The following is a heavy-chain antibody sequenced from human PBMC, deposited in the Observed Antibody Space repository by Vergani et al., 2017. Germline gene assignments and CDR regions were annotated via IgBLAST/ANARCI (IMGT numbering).Heavy chain of an antibody. J-gene: IGHJ6*02. V-gene: IGHV4-30-4*08. D-gene: IGHD3-10*01. CDR1: GGSISSGDYY. CDR3: ARVGVVRGVSYYYCYYGMDV. CDR2: IYYSGST. Sequence: QVQLQESGPGLVKPSQTLSLTCTVSGGSISSGDYYWSWIRQPPGKGLEWIGYIYYSGSTSYNPSLKSRVTISVDTSKNQFSLKLSSVTASDTAVYYCARVGVVRGVSYYYCYYGMDVWGQGTTVTVSS.